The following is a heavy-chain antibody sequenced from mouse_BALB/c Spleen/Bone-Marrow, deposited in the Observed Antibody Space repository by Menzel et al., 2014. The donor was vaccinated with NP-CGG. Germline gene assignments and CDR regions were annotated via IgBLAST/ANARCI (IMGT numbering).Heavy chain of an antibody. J-gene: IGHJ4*01. D-gene: IGHD2-14*01. CDR3: ARSINYRYDGDYAMYY. CDR1: GYTFTSYV. Sequence: EVQRVESGPDPVKPGASVKMSCKASGYTFTSYVIHWVKQKPGQCLEWIGYIHPYNDGTRYNEKFKGKATLTSDKSSSTAYMELSSLTSEDSAVYYCARSINYRYDGDYAMYYWGQGTSVTVSS. CDR2: IHPYNDGT. V-gene: IGHV1-14*01.